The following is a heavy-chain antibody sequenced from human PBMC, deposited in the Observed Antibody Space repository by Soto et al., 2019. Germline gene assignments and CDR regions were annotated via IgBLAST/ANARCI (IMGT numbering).Heavy chain of an antibody. D-gene: IGHD4-4*01. CDR2: IIPIFGTA. J-gene: IGHJ6*02. CDR3: ARVVMTTVHASYYYGMDV. V-gene: IGHV1-69*13. CDR1: GGTFSSYA. Sequence: SVKVSCKASGGTFSSYAISWVRQAPGQGLEWMGGIIPIFGTANYAQKFQGRVTITADESTSTAYMELTSLRSEDTAVYYCARVVMTTVHASYYYGMDVWGQGTTVTVSS.